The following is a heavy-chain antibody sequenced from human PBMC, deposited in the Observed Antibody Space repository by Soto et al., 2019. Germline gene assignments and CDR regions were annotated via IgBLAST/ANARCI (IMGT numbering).Heavy chain of an antibody. CDR3: TRANWYSEY. Sequence: QVQLQESGPGLVKPSETLSLTCSVSGGSISNHYWSWIRQPPGKGLEWIGYIYYNWNTNYNPSLKSRVTMSVDTSRNQISLKLTTVTAADTAVYYCTRANWYSEYWGKGTLVTVSS. J-gene: IGHJ4*02. CDR1: GGSISNHY. D-gene: IGHD7-27*01. V-gene: IGHV4-59*11. CDR2: IYYNWNT.